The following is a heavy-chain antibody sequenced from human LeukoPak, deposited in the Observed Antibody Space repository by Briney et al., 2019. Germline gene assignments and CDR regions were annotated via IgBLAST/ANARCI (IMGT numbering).Heavy chain of an antibody. J-gene: IGHJ4*02. CDR1: GFTFSDYY. CDR2: ISSSGSTI. D-gene: IGHD6-19*01. CDR3: ARDEWLVPNLFDY. Sequence: GGSLRLSCAASGFTFSDYYMSWIRQAPGKGLEWVSYISSSGSTIYYADSVKGRFTISRDNAKNSLYLQMNSLRAEDTAVYYCARDEWLVPNLFDYWGQGTLVTVSS. V-gene: IGHV3-11*01.